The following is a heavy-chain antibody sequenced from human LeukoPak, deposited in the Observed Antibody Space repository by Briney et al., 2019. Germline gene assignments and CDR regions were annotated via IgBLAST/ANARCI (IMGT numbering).Heavy chain of an antibody. CDR1: GGSISNYY. J-gene: IGHJ4*02. D-gene: IGHD3-22*01. CDR2: IYTSGST. V-gene: IGHV4-4*08. Sequence: SETLSLTCTVSGGSISNYYWSWIRQPPGKGLDWIGYIYTSGSTSYNPSLKRRVTMSVDTSKNQFSLKLSSVTAADTAVYYCARGEAYYYDSSGYYYYFDYWGQGTLVTVSS. CDR3: ARGEAYYYDSSGYYYYFDY.